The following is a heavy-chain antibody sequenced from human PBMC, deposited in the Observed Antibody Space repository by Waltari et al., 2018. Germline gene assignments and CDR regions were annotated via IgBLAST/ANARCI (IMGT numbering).Heavy chain of an antibody. V-gene: IGHV4-4*07. CDR3: AGEGVYCSSTSCFPAGLFDY. Sequence: QVQLQESGPGLVKPSETLSLTCTVSGGLISSYYRSRLRQPAGNGPAWIGRSYTSGSTNYNPSPKSRVTMSVNTSKNQFTLKRRSVTAADTAVYYCAGEGVYCSSTSCFPAGLFDYWGQGTLVTVSS. J-gene: IGHJ4*02. D-gene: IGHD2-2*01. CDR2: SYTSGST. CDR1: GGLISSYY.